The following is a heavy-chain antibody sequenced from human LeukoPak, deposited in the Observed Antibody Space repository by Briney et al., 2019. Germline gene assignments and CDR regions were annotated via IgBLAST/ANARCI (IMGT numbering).Heavy chain of an antibody. J-gene: IGHJ4*02. Sequence: GGSLRLSCAASGFTFSSYAMSWVRQVPGKGLEWVSTISGDSDTTYYVDSVKGRFTISRDNSKHTLYLQMNSLRAEDTAVYYCAKLSNGRWSGGFDYWGQGTLVTVSS. D-gene: IGHD2/OR15-2a*01. CDR2: ISGDSDTT. V-gene: IGHV3-23*01. CDR1: GFTFSSYA. CDR3: AKLSNGRWSGGFDY.